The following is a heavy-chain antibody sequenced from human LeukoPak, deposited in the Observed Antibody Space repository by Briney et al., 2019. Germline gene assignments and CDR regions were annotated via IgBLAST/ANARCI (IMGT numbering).Heavy chain of an antibody. D-gene: IGHD1-26*01. J-gene: IGHJ4*02. Sequence: SETLSLTCGVSGGSFSGYYWSWIRQPPGKGLEWIGEIYHSGSTNYNPSLKTRVTISVDTSKNQFSLNLSSITAADTAVYYCARGEVARGSYYRRWGQGTLVTVSS. V-gene: IGHV4-34*01. CDR1: GGSFSGYY. CDR3: ARGEVARGSYYRR. CDR2: IYHSGST.